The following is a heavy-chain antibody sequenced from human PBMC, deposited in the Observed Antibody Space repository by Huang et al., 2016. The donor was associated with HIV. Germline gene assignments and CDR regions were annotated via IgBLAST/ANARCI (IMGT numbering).Heavy chain of an antibody. Sequence: VESGGRLVQPGGSIRLSCVGSTFRFGAYWMSWVRQPPGKGVEWVANLRKDESEKYYVDSVKGRFNIYRDNAKKVVFLEMNNVRVEDTATYFCATKTAGMDIWGQGTTVTVS. CDR3: ATKTAGMDI. V-gene: IGHV3-7*03. CDR2: LRKDESEK. CDR1: TFRFGAYW. J-gene: IGHJ6*02. D-gene: IGHD1-7*01.